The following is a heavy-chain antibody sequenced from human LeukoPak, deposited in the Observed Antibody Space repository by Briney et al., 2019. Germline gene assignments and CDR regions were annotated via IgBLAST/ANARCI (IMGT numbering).Heavy chain of an antibody. CDR3: ASWDYYDSSGPDTPSFDY. J-gene: IGHJ4*02. Sequence: ASVKVSCKASGYTFTGYYMHWVRQAPGQGLEWMGWINPNSGGTNYAQKFQGRVTMTRDTSISTAYMELSRLRSDDTAVYYCASWDYYDSSGPDTPSFDYWGQGTLVTVSS. V-gene: IGHV1-2*02. CDR1: GYTFTGYY. D-gene: IGHD3-22*01. CDR2: INPNSGGT.